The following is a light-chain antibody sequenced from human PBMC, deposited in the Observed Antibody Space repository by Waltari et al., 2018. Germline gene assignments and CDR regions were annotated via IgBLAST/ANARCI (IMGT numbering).Light chain of an antibody. CDR3: MQGLHFPLT. CDR1: QSLLYSNGYNY. CDR2: LGS. V-gene: IGKV2-28*01. Sequence: DVVMTQSPLSLPVTPGEPASISCRSSQSLLYSNGYNYVNLYLQRPGQSPQLLIYLGSNRASGVPGKFSGSGSGTDFRLKISRVEAEDVRVYYCMQGLHFPLTFGPGTKVDIK. J-gene: IGKJ3*01.